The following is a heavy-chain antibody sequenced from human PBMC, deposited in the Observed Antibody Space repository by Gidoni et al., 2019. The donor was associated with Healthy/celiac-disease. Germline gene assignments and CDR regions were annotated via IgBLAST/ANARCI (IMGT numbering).Heavy chain of an antibody. CDR1: GGTFSSYA. CDR2: IIPIFGTA. J-gene: IGHJ6*02. D-gene: IGHD3-10*01. V-gene: IGHV1-69*01. CDR3: ARYQITMVRGVIIPSYGMDV. Sequence: QVQLVQSGAEVKKPGYSVKVSCKASGGTFSSYAISWVRQAPGQGLEWMGGIIPIFGTANYAQKFQGRVTITADESTSTAYMELSSLRSEDTAVYYCARYQITMVRGVIIPSYGMDVWGQGTTVTVSS.